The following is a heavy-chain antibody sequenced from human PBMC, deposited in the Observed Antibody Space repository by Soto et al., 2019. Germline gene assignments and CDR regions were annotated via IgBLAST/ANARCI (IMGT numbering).Heavy chain of an antibody. CDR1: GGSFSGYY. CDR2: INHSGST. Sequence: SETLSLTCAVYGGSFSGYYWSWIRQPPGKGLEWIGEINHSGSTNYNPSLKSRVTISVDSFKNQFSLKLSSVTAADSALFYCARGSRELLRINWFDPWGQGTLVTVSS. J-gene: IGHJ5*02. V-gene: IGHV4-34*01. D-gene: IGHD1-26*01. CDR3: ARGSRELLRINWFDP.